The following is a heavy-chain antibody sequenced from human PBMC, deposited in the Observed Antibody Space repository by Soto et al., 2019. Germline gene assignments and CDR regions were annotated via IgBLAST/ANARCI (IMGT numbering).Heavy chain of an antibody. Sequence: SVQVACKASGYTFTSYDINWVRQATGQGLEWMGWMNPNSGNTGYAQKFQGRVTMTRNTSISTAYMELSSLRSEYTAVYYCARAPRGSCYDYKYYYYGMDVWGKGTTVSVS. D-gene: IGHD5-12*01. V-gene: IGHV1-8*01. CDR1: GYTFTSYD. CDR2: MNPNSGNT. CDR3: ARAPRGSCYDYKYYYYGMDV. J-gene: IGHJ6*04.